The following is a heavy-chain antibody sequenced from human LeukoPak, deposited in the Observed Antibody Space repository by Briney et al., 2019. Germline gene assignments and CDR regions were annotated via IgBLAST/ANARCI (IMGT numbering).Heavy chain of an antibody. CDR3: AKDYYDSPNEV. V-gene: IGHV3-23*01. D-gene: IGHD3-22*01. J-gene: IGHJ4*02. CDR2: ISGSGGST. CDR1: GFTFSSYG. Sequence: GGSLRLSCAASGFTFSSYGMSWVRQAPGKGLEWVSAISGSGGSTYYADSVKGRFTISKDNSKNTLYLQMNSLRAEDTAVYYCAKDYYDSPNEVWGQGTLVTVSS.